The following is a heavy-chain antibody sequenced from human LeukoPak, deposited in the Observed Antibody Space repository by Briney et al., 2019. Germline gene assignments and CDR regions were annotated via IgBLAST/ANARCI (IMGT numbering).Heavy chain of an antibody. D-gene: IGHD1-1*01. CDR2: IKQDGSEK. Sequence: SCRASGYTFTGYYMHWVRQAPGQGLEWVANIKQDGSEKYYVDSVKGRFTISRDNAKNSLYLQMNSLRAEDTAVYYCARDVRPSRYWGQGTLVTVSS. CDR3: ARDVRPSRY. J-gene: IGHJ4*02. CDR1: GYTFTGYY. V-gene: IGHV3-7*01.